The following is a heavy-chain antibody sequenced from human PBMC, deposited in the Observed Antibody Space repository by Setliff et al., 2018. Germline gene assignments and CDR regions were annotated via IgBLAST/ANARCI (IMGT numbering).Heavy chain of an antibody. V-gene: IGHV3-20*04. Sequence: GESLKISCVASGFIFDNYGLAWVRQAPGKGLEWVSGINWSGGITAYADSAKGRFTVSRDNAKNSLYLQMNSLRAEDTALYYCAKARESGTFLDAFDICGQGTMVTVSS. D-gene: IGHD1-26*01. CDR1: GFIFDNYG. CDR2: INWSGGIT. CDR3: AKARESGTFLDAFDI. J-gene: IGHJ3*02.